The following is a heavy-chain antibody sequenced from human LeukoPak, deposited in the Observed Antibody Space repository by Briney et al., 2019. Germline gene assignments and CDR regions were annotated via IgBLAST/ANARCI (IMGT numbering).Heavy chain of an antibody. CDR1: GGSFSGYY. J-gene: IGHJ3*02. Sequence: KSSETLSLTCAVYGGSFSGYYWSWIRQPPGKGLAWIGEINHSGSTNYNPSLKSRVTISVDTSKNQFSLKLSSVTAADTAVYYCARDVDVMVTAIPSAFDSWGQGTMVTVSS. CDR3: ARDVDVMVTAIPSAFDS. D-gene: IGHD2-21*02. V-gene: IGHV4-34*01. CDR2: INHSGST.